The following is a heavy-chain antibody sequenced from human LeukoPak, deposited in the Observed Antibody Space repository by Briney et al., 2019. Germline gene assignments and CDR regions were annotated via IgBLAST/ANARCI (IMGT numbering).Heavy chain of an antibody. CDR1: GFTFSSYA. V-gene: IGHV3-23*01. CDR2: ISGSGGST. D-gene: IGHD2-2*01. Sequence: GGSLRLSCAASGFTFSSYAMSWVRQAPGKGLEWVSAISGSGGSTYYADSVKGRFTISRDNSKNTLYLQMNSLRAEDTAVYYCARDSPVYCSSTSCYSRGHYYYGMDVWGQGTTVTVSS. CDR3: ARDSPVYCSSTSCYSRGHYYYGMDV. J-gene: IGHJ6*02.